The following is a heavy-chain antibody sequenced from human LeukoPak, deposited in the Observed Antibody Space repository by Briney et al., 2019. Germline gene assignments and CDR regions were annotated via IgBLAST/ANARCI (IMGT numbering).Heavy chain of an antibody. CDR3: AKHPRSGSYYIFDY. CDR1: GITFSSYA. J-gene: IGHJ4*02. V-gene: IGHV3-23*01. D-gene: IGHD1-26*01. CDR2: ISGSGGST. Sequence: PGGSLRLSCAASGITFSSYAMSWVRQAPGKGLEWVSAISGSGGSTYYADSVKGRFTISRDNSKNTLYLQMNSLRAEDTAVYYCAKHPRSGSYYIFDYWGQGTLVTVSS.